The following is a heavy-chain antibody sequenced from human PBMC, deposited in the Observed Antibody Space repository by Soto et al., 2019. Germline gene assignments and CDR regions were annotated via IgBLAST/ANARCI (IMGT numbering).Heavy chain of an antibody. CDR1: GFTFSSYA. D-gene: IGHD1-26*01. CDR2: ISGSGGST. J-gene: IGHJ4*02. V-gene: IGHV3-23*01. Sequence: EVQLLESGGGLVQPGGSLRLSCAASGFTFSSYAMRWVRQAPGKGLEWVSAISGSGGSTYYADSVKGRFTISRDNSKNTLYLQMNSRRAEDPAVSYGARRGSGSYSAYWGQGTLFTVSS. CDR3: ARRGSGSYSAY.